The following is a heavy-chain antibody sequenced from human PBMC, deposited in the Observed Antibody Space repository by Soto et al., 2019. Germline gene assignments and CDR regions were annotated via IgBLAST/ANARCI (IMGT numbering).Heavy chain of an antibody. V-gene: IGHV4-59*08. Sequence: SETLSLTCTVSGGSIGSYYWGWIRQSPGMGLEWIGYVYYTGSTNHKSSLESRVSISVDTAKNQFSLQLRSVTASDTAVYYCARPADPNARVSFFQLWGQGILVTVSS. J-gene: IGHJ4*02. D-gene: IGHD2-2*01. CDR3: ARPADPNARVSFFQL. CDR2: VYYTGST. CDR1: GGSIGSYY.